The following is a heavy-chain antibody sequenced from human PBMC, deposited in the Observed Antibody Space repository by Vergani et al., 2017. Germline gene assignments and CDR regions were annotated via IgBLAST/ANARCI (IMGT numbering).Heavy chain of an antibody. CDR2: INHSGST. CDR1: GGSFSGYY. Sequence: QVQLQQWGAGLLKPSETLSLTCAVYGGSFSGYYWSWIRQPPGKGLEWIGEINHSGSTNYNPSLKSRVTISVDTSKNQFSLKLSSVTAADTAVYYCARGGVAAAGRYMDVWGKGTTVTVSS. J-gene: IGHJ6*03. V-gene: IGHV4-34*01. D-gene: IGHD6-13*01. CDR3: ARGGVAAAGRYMDV.